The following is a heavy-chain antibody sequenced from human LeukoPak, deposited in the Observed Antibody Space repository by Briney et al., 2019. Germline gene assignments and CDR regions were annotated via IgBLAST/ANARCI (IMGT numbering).Heavy chain of an antibody. CDR1: GGSISSGGNY. V-gene: IGHV4-31*03. D-gene: IGHD6-19*01. CDR3: ARGVSSGWYFDY. CDR2: IYYTGNT. J-gene: IGHJ4*02. Sequence: PSETLSLTCTVSGGSISSGGNYWSWIRQHPEKGLEWIGYIYYTGNTDYNPSLKSRVTISVDTSKNQFSLKLTSVTAADTAVYYCARGVSSGWYFDYWGQGTLVTVSS.